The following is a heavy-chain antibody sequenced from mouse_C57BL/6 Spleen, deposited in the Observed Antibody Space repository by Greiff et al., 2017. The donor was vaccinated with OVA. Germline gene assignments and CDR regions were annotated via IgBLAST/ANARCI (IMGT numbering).Heavy chain of an antibody. J-gene: IGHJ4*01. CDR2: IDPSGSYT. Sequence: QVQLQQPGAELVMPGASVKLSCKASGYTFTSYWMHWVKQRPGQGLEWIGEIDPSGSYTNYNQKFKGKSTLTVDKSSSTAYMQLSSLTSEDSAIYYCARMRYAMECWGQGTSVTVAS. V-gene: IGHV1-69*01. CDR3: ARMRYAMEC. CDR1: GYTFTSYW.